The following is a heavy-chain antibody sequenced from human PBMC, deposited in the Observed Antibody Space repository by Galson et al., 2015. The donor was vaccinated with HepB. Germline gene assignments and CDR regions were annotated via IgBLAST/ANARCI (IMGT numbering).Heavy chain of an antibody. D-gene: IGHD6-13*01. J-gene: IGHJ4*02. V-gene: IGHV3-7*03. Sequence: SLRLSCAASGFTFSVYWTSWVRQAPGKGLEWAANIKQDGSEKYYVDSVKGRFSISRDNAKNSLYLQMDSLRAEDTAVYYCARGPIVSSWYSLDFWGQGTLVTVSS. CDR3: ARGPIVSSWYSLDF. CDR1: GFTFSVYW. CDR2: IKQDGSEK.